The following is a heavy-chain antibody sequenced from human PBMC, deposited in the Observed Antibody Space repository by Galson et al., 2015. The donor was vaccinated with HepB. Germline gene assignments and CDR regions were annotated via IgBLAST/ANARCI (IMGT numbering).Heavy chain of an antibody. J-gene: IGHJ6*02. CDR3: ARRWSIGGYYYGMDV. Sequence: QSGAEVKKPGESLKISCKGSGYSFTSYWIGWVRQMPGKGLEWMGIIYPGDSDTRYSPSFQGQVTISADKSISTAYLQWSSLKASDTAMYYCARRWSIGGYYYGMDVWGQGTTVTVSS. CDR2: IYPGDSDT. D-gene: IGHD3-16*01. V-gene: IGHV5-51*03. CDR1: GYSFTSYW.